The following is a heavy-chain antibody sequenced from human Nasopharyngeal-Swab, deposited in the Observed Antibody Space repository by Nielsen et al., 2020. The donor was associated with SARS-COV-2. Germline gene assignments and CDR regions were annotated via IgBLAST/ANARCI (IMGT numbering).Heavy chain of an antibody. D-gene: IGHD3-22*01. CDR2: ISSSSSYI. Sequence: GESLKISCASSGFTFSSYSMNWARQAPGKGLEWVSSISSSSSYIYYADSVKGRFTISRDNAKNSLYLQMNSLRAEDTAVYYCARGGNIVVVITHEVSYFDYWGQGTLVTVSS. V-gene: IGHV3-21*01. CDR3: ARGGNIVVVITHEVSYFDY. J-gene: IGHJ4*02. CDR1: GFTFSSYS.